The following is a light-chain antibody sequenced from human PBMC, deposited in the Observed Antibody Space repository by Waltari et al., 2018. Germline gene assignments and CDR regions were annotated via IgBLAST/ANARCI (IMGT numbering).Light chain of an antibody. J-gene: IGLJ2*01. CDR1: NSDVGTYHY. CDR3: SSYAGSNTLV. Sequence: QSALTQPPSASGSPGQSATISCPGTNSDVGTYHYVSWFQQHPGRAPKLLIYEVNKRPSGVPDRFSGSKSDNRASLTVSGLQADDEAVYHCSSYAGSNTLVFGGGTKLTVL. CDR2: EVN. V-gene: IGLV2-8*01.